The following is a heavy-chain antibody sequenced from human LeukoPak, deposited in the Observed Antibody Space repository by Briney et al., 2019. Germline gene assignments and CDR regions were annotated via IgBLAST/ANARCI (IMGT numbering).Heavy chain of an antibody. D-gene: IGHD3-22*01. Sequence: ASVKDSCKASGGTFSSYAISWVRQAPGQGLEWMGGIIPIFGTANYAQKFQGRVTITTDESTSTAYLELSSLRSEDTAVYYCARPETYYYDSSGYYNFDYWGQGTLVTVSS. J-gene: IGHJ4*02. CDR3: ARPETYYYDSSGYYNFDY. CDR1: GGTFSSYA. CDR2: IIPIFGTA. V-gene: IGHV1-69*05.